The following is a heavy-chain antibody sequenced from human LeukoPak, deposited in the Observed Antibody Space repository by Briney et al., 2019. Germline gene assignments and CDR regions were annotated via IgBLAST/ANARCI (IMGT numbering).Heavy chain of an antibody. Sequence: PSETLSLTCSVSGGSISSRSHYWGWIRQSPGKGLEWIGTIYYSGTTFYNPSLQSRVSISVDTSSNQFSLRLNSVTAADTAVYYCARRNDYDFWSGEQYYFDYWGQGTLVTVSS. V-gene: IGHV4-39*01. CDR3: ARRNDYDFWSGEQYYFDY. J-gene: IGHJ4*02. CDR2: IYYSGTT. D-gene: IGHD3-3*01. CDR1: GGSISSRSHY.